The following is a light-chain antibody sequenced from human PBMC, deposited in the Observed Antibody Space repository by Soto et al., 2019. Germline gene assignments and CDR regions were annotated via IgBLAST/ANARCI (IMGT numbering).Light chain of an antibody. V-gene: IGKV3-15*01. CDR1: QSIHTN. J-gene: IGKJ1*01. CDR2: GAS. Sequence: ETVMTQSEATLSVSPGERATLSCRASQSIHTNLAWYQQKPGQPPRLLIYGASTRVTGIPTRFSGSGSGTEFTLTISSLQSEDCAGYYCQQYNNWPRTFGQGTKVEIK. CDR3: QQYNNWPRT.